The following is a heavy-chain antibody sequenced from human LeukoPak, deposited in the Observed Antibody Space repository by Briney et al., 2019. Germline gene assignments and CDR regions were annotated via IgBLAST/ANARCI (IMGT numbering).Heavy chain of an antibody. CDR3: ARGQSREISSIAAN. V-gene: IGHV3-48*02. Sequence: GGSLRLSCAASGFTFSSYSMNWVRQAPGKGLEWVSYISSSSSTIYYADSVKGRFTISRDNAKNSLCLQMNNLRDEDTAVYYCARGQSREISSIAANWGQGTLVTVSS. J-gene: IGHJ4*02. D-gene: IGHD6-6*01. CDR2: ISSSSSTI. CDR1: GFTFSSYS.